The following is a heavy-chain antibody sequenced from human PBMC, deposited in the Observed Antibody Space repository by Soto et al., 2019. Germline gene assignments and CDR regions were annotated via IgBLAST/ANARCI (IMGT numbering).Heavy chain of an antibody. CDR2: IVVGSGKT. D-gene: IGHD3-22*01. CDR1: GFTFTSSA. Sequence: ASVKVSCKASGFTFTSSAVQWVRQARGQRLEWIGWIVVGSGKTKYAQKFQERVTITRDLFRSTAYMELSSLRSEDTAVYYCARDLGDYYDSSGSHDAFDIWGQGTMVTVSS. CDR3: ARDLGDYYDSSGSHDAFDI. V-gene: IGHV1-58*01. J-gene: IGHJ3*02.